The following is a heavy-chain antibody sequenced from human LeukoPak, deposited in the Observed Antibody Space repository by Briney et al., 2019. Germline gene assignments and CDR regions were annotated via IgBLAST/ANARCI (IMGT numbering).Heavy chain of an antibody. CDR2: IYSGGST. V-gene: IGHV3-53*01. Sequence: GGSLRLSCAASGFTVSSNYMGWVRQAPGKGLEWVSVIYSGGSTYYADSVKGRFTISRDNSKNTLYLQMNSLRAEDTAVYYCAREAHSTLGLYYFDYWGQGTLVTVSS. CDR1: GFTVSSNY. J-gene: IGHJ4*02. D-gene: IGHD6-13*01. CDR3: AREAHSTLGLYYFDY.